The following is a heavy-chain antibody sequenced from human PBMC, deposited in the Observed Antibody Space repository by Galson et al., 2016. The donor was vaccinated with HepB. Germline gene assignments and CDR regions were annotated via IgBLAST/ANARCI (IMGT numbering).Heavy chain of an antibody. CDR1: GFTFSSYS. Sequence: SLRLSCAASGFTFSSYSMNWVRQAPGKGLEWVSSISSSSSYIYYADSVKGRFTISRDNAKNSLYLQMNSLRAEDTALYYCARDWGPSKPGMDVWGQGTTVTVSS. V-gene: IGHV3-21*01. CDR3: ARDWGPSKPGMDV. D-gene: IGHD3-16*01. J-gene: IGHJ6*02. CDR2: ISSSSSYI.